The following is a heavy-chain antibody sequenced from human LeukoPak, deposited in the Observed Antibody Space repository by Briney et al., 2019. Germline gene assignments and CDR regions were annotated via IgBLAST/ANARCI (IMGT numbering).Heavy chain of an antibody. J-gene: IGHJ5*02. CDR1: GGTFSSYA. CDR3: AGTGYYDILTGYSENWFDP. D-gene: IGHD3-9*01. CDR2: IIPIFGTA. V-gene: IGHV1-69*01. Sequence: SVKVSCKASGGTFSSYAISWVRQVPGQGLEWMGGIIPIFGTANYAQKFQGRVTITADESTSTAYMELSSLRSDDTAVYYCAGTGYYDILTGYSENWFDPWGQGTLVTVSS.